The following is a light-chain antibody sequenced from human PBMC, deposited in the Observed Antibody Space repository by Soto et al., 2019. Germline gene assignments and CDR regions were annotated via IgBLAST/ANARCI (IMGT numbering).Light chain of an antibody. CDR2: WAS. V-gene: IGKV4-1*01. J-gene: IGKJ2*01. Sequence: DIVMTQSPDSLAVSLGESATINCKSSQSVLYSSNNKNYLAWYQQKPGQPPKLLIYWASTRESGVPDRISGSASGTDFSLTISSLQAEDVAVYYCQQYYNIPYTFGQGTKLELK. CDR3: QQYYNIPYT. CDR1: QSVLYSSNNKNY.